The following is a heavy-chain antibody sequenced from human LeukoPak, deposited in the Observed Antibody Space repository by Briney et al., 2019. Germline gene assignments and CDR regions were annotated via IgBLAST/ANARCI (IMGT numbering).Heavy chain of an antibody. V-gene: IGHV4-34*01. J-gene: IGHJ4*02. Sequence: SETLSLTCAVYGGSFSGYYWSWIRQPPGKGLEWIGEINHSGSTNYNPSLKSRVTISVDTSKNQFSLKLSSVTAADTAVYYCAITDGITGTVDYWGQGTLVTVSS. CDR1: GGSFSGYY. CDR3: AITDGITGTVDY. CDR2: INHSGST. D-gene: IGHD1-20*01.